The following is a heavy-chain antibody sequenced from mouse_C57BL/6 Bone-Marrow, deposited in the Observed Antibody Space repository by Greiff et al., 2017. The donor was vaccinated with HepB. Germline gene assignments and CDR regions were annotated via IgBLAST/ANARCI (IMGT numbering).Heavy chain of an antibody. Sequence: EVMLVESGGGLVKPGGSLKLSCATSGFTFSSYTMSWVRQTPEKRLEWVATISGGGGNTYYPDSVKGRFTISRDNAKNTLYLQMSSLRSEDTALYYCARIYFDYWGQGTTLTVSS. CDR1: GFTFSSYT. CDR2: ISGGGGNT. J-gene: IGHJ2*01. V-gene: IGHV5-9*01. CDR3: ARIYFDY.